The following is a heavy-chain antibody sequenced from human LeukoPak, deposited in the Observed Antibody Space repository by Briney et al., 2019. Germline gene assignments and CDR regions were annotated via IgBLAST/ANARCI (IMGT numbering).Heavy chain of an antibody. CDR3: ARAPEADGGGFDY. CDR2: IYYSGST. D-gene: IGHD6-13*01. CDR1: GGSFSGYY. J-gene: IGHJ4*02. Sequence: SETLSLTCAVYGGSFSGYYWSWIRQPPGKGLEWIGYIYYSGSTNYNPSLKSRVTISVDTSKNQFSLKLSSVTAADTAVYYCARAPEADGGGFDYWGQGTLVTVSS. V-gene: IGHV4-59*01.